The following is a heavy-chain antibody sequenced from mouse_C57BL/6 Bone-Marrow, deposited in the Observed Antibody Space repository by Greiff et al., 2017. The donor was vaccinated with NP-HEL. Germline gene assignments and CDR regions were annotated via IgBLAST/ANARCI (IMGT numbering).Heavy chain of an antibody. Sequence: QVQLQQSGAELVRPGTSVKVSCKASGYAFTNYLIEWVKQRPGQGLEWIGVINPGSGGTNYNEKFKGKATLTADKSSSTAYMQLSSLTSEDSAVDFCARRGIYYDYDGHYFDYWGQGTTLTVAS. J-gene: IGHJ2*01. D-gene: IGHD2-4*01. CDR1: GYAFTNYL. V-gene: IGHV1-54*01. CDR2: INPGSGGT. CDR3: ARRGIYYDYDGHYFDY.